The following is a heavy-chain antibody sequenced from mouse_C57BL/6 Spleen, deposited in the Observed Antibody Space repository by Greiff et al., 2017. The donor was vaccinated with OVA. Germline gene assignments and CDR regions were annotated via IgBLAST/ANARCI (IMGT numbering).Heavy chain of an antibody. D-gene: IGHD1-1*01. CDR1: GYTFTSYW. V-gene: IGHV1-55*01. Sequence: VQLQQPGAELVKPGASVKMSCKASGYTFTSYWITWVKQRPGQGLEWIGDIYPGSGSTNYNEKFKSKATLTVDTSSSTAYMQLSSLTSEDSAVYYCARGRITTVVYWYFDVWGTGTTVTVSS. CDR2: IYPGSGST. J-gene: IGHJ1*03. CDR3: ARGRITTVVYWYFDV.